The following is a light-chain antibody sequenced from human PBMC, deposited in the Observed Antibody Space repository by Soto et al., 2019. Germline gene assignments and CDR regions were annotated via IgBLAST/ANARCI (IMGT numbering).Light chain of an antibody. J-gene: IGKJ5*01. CDR1: QSISSW. Sequence: DIQMTQSPSTLSASEGDRVTITCRASQSISSWLAWYQQKPGKAPKLLIYKASSLESGVPSRFSGSGSGTEFTLTISSLQPDDFATYYCQPYNSYSITFGQGTRLEIK. CDR3: QPYNSYSIT. CDR2: KAS. V-gene: IGKV1-5*03.